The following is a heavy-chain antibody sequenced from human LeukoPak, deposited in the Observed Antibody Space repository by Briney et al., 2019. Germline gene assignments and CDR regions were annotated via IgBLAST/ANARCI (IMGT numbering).Heavy chain of an antibody. CDR2: IYHSGST. CDR1: GGSVSSYF. Sequence: PSETLSLTCTVSGGSVSSYFWNWMRQVPGKGLEWIGDIYHSGSTNYNPSLKSRVTISVDTSKNQFSLKLSSVTAADTAVYYCARENVEMATTGAFDIWGQGTMVTVSS. CDR3: ARENVEMATTGAFDI. V-gene: IGHV4-59*02. D-gene: IGHD5-24*01. J-gene: IGHJ3*02.